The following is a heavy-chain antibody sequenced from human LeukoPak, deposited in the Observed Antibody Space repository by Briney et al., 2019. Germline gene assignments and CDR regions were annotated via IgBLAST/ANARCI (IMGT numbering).Heavy chain of an antibody. Sequence: PGGSLRLSCAASGFTFSSYWMSWVRQAPGKGLEWVANINQDESEKYYVGSVKGRFTISRDNAKNSLYLQMSSLRAEDTAVYYCARERGGYCSSTNCRGSFDYWGQGTLVTVSS. CDR2: INQDESEK. CDR1: GFTFSSYW. CDR3: ARERGGYCSSTNCRGSFDY. J-gene: IGHJ4*02. D-gene: IGHD2-2*01. V-gene: IGHV3-7*01.